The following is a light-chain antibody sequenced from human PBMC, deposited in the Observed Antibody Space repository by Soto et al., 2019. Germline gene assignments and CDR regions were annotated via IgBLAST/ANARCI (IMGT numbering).Light chain of an antibody. J-gene: IGLJ2*01. CDR1: SSDIGTYDY. Sequence: QSALTQPASVSGTPGQSIAISCNGTSSDIGTYDYVSWYQQHPGKAPKLMLFDVNHRPSGVSDRFFGSKSVNTASLTISGLQAEDEADYYCSSYTTSSSVIFGGGTKLTVL. CDR3: SSYTTSSSVI. V-gene: IGLV2-14*03. CDR2: DVN.